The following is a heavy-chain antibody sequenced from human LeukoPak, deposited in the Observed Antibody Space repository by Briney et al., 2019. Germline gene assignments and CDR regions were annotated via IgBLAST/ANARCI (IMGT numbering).Heavy chain of an antibody. CDR1: GYTFTSYD. Sequence: ASVKVSCKASGYTFTSYDINWVRQATGQGLEWMGWMNPNSGNTGYAQKFQGRGTMTRNTSISTAYMELSSLRSEDTAVYYCARGTGYDFWSGYFSAVGYYYYGMDVWGQGTTVTVSS. CDR3: ARGTGYDFWSGYFSAVGYYYYGMDV. CDR2: MNPNSGNT. V-gene: IGHV1-8*01. D-gene: IGHD3-3*01. J-gene: IGHJ6*02.